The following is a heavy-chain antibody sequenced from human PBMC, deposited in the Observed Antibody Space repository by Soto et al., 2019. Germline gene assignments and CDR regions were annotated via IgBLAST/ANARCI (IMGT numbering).Heavy chain of an antibody. D-gene: IGHD3-22*01. V-gene: IGHV1-69*13. CDR1: GGTFSSYA. Sequence: SSVKVSCKASGGTFSSYAISWVRQAPGQGLEWMGGIIPIFGTANYAQKFQGRVTITADESTTTAYMELSSLRSEDTAVYYCARDLKRYYDSSGYGYYYYRMDVWGQGTTVTVSS. J-gene: IGHJ6*02. CDR3: ARDLKRYYDSSGYGYYYYRMDV. CDR2: IIPIFGTA.